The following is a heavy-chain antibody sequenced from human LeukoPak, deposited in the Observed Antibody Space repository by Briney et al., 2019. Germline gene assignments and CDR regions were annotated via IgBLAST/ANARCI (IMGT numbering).Heavy chain of an antibody. CDR3: ARDSNIVATTAMLIDY. Sequence: PGASVKVSCKASGYTFTSYYMHWVRQAPGQGLEWMGIINPSGGSTSYAQKFQGRVTMTTDTSTSTAYMELRSLRSDDTAVYYCARDSNIVATTAMLIDYWGQGTLVTVSS. D-gene: IGHD5-12*01. J-gene: IGHJ4*02. V-gene: IGHV1-46*01. CDR2: INPSGGST. CDR1: GYTFTSYY.